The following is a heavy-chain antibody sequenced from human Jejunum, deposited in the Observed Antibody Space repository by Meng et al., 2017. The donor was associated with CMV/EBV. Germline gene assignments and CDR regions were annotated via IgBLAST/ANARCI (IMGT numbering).Heavy chain of an antibody. CDR2: IRDKANSCTA. D-gene: IGHD3-10*01. J-gene: IGHJ4*02. Sequence: FIFSDNYMSYVRRAAGKGVEWIGRIRDKANSCTAEYAASVKGRFTISRDDSVNSLYLQMNSLKIEDTAVYFCARPYGSGSYYGAHVHWGQGTLVTVSS. CDR1: FIFSDNY. V-gene: IGHV3-72*01. CDR3: ARPYGSGSYYGAHVH.